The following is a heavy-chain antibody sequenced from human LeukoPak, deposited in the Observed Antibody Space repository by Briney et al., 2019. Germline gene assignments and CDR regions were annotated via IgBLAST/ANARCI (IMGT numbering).Heavy chain of an antibody. CDR3: ARRVPADL. J-gene: IGHJ2*01. V-gene: IGHV4-34*01. CDR2: INHSGST. CDR1: GGSFSGYY. D-gene: IGHD1-1*01. Sequence: SETLSLTCAVYGGSFSGYYWSWIRQPPGKGLEWIGEINHSGSTNYNPSLKSRVTISVDTSKNQFSLKLSSVTAADTAVYYCARRVPADLWGRGTLVTVSS.